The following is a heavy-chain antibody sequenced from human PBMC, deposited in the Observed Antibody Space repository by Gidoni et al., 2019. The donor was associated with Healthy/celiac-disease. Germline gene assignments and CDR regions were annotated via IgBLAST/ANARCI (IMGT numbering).Heavy chain of an antibody. CDR2: INPSGGST. CDR1: GYTFTSYY. D-gene: IGHD6-19*01. CDR3: AREIAVAVYAAFDI. V-gene: IGHV1-46*04. Sequence: QVQLVQSGAEVKTPGASVKVSCKASGYTFTSYYMHWVRQAPGQGLAWMGIINPSGGSTSYAQKLQRRVTMTRDTSTSTVYMELSSLRSEDTAVYYCAREIAVAVYAAFDIWGQGTMVTVSS. J-gene: IGHJ3*02.